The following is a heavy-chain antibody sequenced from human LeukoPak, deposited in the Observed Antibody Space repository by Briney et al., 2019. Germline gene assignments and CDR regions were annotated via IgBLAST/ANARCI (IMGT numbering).Heavy chain of an antibody. Sequence: GGSLRLSCAVSGITLSNNGMSWVRQAPGKGLEWVAGISGSGGGTNYADSVKGRFTISRDNPKNTLYLQMNSLTVEDTAVYFCARRGVVIRVILVGFHKEAYYFDSWGQGALVNVSS. CDR3: ARRGVVIRVILVGFHKEAYYFDS. V-gene: IGHV3-23*01. D-gene: IGHD3-22*01. CDR2: ISGSGGGT. J-gene: IGHJ4*02. CDR1: GITLSNNG.